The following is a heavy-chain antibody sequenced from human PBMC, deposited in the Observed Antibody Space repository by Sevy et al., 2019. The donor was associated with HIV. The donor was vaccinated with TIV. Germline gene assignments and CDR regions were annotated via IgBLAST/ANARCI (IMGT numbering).Heavy chain of an antibody. Sequence: GGSLRLSCAASGFTVNSNYMTWVRQAPGKGLEGVSVIHSDDTTYHADSVKDRLTISRDNFKNTLYLHMSSLRAEDTAVYYCVRGKSGYGYALNYWGQGTLVTVSS. CDR3: VRGKSGYGYALNY. J-gene: IGHJ4*02. D-gene: IGHD5-18*01. CDR2: IHSDDTT. V-gene: IGHV3-66*01. CDR1: GFTVNSNY.